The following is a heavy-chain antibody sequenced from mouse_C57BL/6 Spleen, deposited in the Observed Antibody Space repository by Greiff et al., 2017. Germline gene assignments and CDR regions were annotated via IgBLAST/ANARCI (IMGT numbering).Heavy chain of an antibody. J-gene: IGHJ4*01. CDR2: IDPSDSYT. Sequence: QVLLQQPGAELVMPGASVKLSCKASGYTFTSYWMHWVKQRPGQGLEWIGEIDPSDSYTNYNQKFEGKSTLTVDKSSSTAYMQLSSLTSEDSAVYYCARYERGAMDYWGQGTSVTVSS. D-gene: IGHD2-3*01. V-gene: IGHV1-69*01. CDR3: ARYERGAMDY. CDR1: GYTFTSYW.